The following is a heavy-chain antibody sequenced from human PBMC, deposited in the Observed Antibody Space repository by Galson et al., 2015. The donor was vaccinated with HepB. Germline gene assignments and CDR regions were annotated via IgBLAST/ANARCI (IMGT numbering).Heavy chain of an antibody. V-gene: IGHV3-30*02. Sequence: SLRLSCAASGFTFSSYGMHWVRQAPGKGLEWVAFIRYDGSNKYYADSVKGRFTISRDNSKNTLYLQMNSLRAEDTAVYYCAKDLGLGERYYYYYGMDVWGQGTTVTVSS. J-gene: IGHJ6*02. CDR2: IRYDGSNK. D-gene: IGHD1-1*01. CDR3: AKDLGLGERYYYYYGMDV. CDR1: GFTFSSYG.